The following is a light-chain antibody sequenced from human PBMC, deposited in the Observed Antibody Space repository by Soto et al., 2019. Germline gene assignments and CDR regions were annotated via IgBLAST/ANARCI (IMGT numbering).Light chain of an antibody. V-gene: IGKV3-15*01. CDR3: HQYNNWFPFT. Sequence: EVVLTQSPATLSVSPGERATLSCRASESVNNKLGWYQQKPSQAPRLLIYRSSTRATGIPARFSGSGSGIEFTLTISSLQSEDSAVYYCHQYNNWFPFTFGQGTRLESK. J-gene: IGKJ5*01. CDR1: ESVNNK. CDR2: RSS.